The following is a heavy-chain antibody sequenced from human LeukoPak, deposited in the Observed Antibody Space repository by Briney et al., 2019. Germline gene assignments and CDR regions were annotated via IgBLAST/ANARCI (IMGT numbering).Heavy chain of an antibody. V-gene: IGHV4-59*01. J-gene: IGHJ4*02. CDR1: GGSISSYY. Sequence: SETLSLTCTVSGGSISSYYWSWIRQPPGKGLEWIGYIYYSGSTNYNPSLKSRVTISVDTSKNQFSLKLSSVTAADTAVYYCARGEGYGSGTYYTHAFDYWGQGTLVTVSS. CDR3: ARGEGYGSGTYYTHAFDY. D-gene: IGHD3-10*01. CDR2: IYYSGST.